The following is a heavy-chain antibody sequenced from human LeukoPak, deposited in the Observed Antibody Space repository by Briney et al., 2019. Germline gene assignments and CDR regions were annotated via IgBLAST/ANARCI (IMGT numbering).Heavy chain of an antibody. V-gene: IGHV3-23*01. Sequence: GGSLRLSCAASGFIFSRYAMSWVRQAPGKGLEWVSTISGSGGSTYYADSVKGRFTISRDNSKNTLYLQMNSLRAEDTAVYYCAKDTWRYDYWGQGTLVTVSS. J-gene: IGHJ4*02. CDR2: ISGSGGST. CDR1: GFIFSRYA. D-gene: IGHD2/OR15-2a*01. CDR3: AKDTWRYDY.